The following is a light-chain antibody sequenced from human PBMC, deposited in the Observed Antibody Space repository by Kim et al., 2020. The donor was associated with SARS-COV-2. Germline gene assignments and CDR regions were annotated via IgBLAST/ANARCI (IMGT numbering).Light chain of an antibody. CDR2: ANN. CDR3: AAWDDSLNGRV. V-gene: IGLV1-44*01. CDR1: TSNNEDNT. J-gene: IGLJ2*01. Sequence: GPRVILSCSGNTSNNEDNTENWFQQLPGTAPTLIIYANNQRPSGVPDRFSGSKSGTSASLAISGLQSENKADFNCAAWDDSLNGRVFGGGTQLTVL.